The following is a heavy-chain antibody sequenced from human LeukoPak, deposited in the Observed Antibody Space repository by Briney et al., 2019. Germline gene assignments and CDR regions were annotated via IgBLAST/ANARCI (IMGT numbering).Heavy chain of an antibody. CDR2: INTNTGNP. D-gene: IGHD2-15*01. V-gene: IGHV7-4-1*02. CDR3: ARGGYCSGGSCYSLVFQH. J-gene: IGHJ1*01. CDR1: GDTFTSYA. Sequence: ASVKVSCTASGDTFTSYAMNWVRQAPGQGLEWMGWINTNTGNPTYAQGFTGRFVFSLDTSVSTAYLQISGLKAEDTAVYYCARGGYCSGGSCYSLVFQHWGQGTLVTVSS.